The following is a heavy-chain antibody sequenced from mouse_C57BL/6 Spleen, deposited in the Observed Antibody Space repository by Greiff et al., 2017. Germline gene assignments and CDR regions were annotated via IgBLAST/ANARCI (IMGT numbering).Heavy chain of an antibody. D-gene: IGHD1-1*01. V-gene: IGHV2-2*01. Sequence: VQLQQSGPGLVQPSQSLSITCTASGFSLTSYGVHWVRQSPGKGLEWLGVIWSGGGKDYNAAFISRLSTSKDNSKSQVFFQMNGLQADDTAIYYCASHYYGTAWFAYWGQGTLVTVSA. CDR3: ASHYYGTAWFAY. CDR1: GFSLTSYG. J-gene: IGHJ3*01. CDR2: IWSGGGK.